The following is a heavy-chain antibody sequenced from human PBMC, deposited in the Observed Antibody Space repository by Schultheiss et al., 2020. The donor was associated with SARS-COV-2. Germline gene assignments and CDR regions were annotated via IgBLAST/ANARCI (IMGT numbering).Heavy chain of an antibody. CDR1: GGSISSYY. V-gene: IGHV4-59*12. Sequence: SQTLSLTCPVSGGSISSYYWSWIRQPPGKGLEWIGRIYHSGSTYYNPSLKSRVTISVDTSKNQFSLKLSSVTAADTAVYYCARGYGALSMGKDVWGQGTTVTVSS. CDR2: IYHSGST. D-gene: IGHD4-17*01. J-gene: IGHJ6*02. CDR3: ARGYGALSMGKDV.